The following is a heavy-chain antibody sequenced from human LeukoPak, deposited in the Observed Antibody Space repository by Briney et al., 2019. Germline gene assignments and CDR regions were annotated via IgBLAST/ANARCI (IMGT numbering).Heavy chain of an antibody. CDR3: ARELTMVRGVIDY. V-gene: IGHV3-7*01. Sequence: GGSLRLSCAASGFTFSSHWMSWVRQAPGKGLEWVANIKQDGSEKYYVDSVKGRFTISRDNAKNSLYLQMNSLRAEDTAVYYCARELTMVRGVIDYWGQGTLVTVSS. CDR1: GFTFSSHW. J-gene: IGHJ4*02. D-gene: IGHD3-10*01. CDR2: IKQDGSEK.